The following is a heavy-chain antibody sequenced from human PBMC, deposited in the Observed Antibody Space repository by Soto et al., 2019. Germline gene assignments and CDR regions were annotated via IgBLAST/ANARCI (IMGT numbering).Heavy chain of an antibody. Sequence: SQTLSLTCAISGDSVSSNSAAWNCIRQSPSRGLEWLGRTYYRSKWYNDYAVSVKSRITINPDTSRNQFSLQLNSVTPEDTGVYYCARDRAYCTSTSCYSRYFDYWGQGTLLTVSS. CDR1: GDSVSSNSAA. J-gene: IGHJ4*02. V-gene: IGHV6-1*01. CDR3: ARDRAYCTSTSCYSRYFDY. CDR2: TYYRSKWYN. D-gene: IGHD2-2*01.